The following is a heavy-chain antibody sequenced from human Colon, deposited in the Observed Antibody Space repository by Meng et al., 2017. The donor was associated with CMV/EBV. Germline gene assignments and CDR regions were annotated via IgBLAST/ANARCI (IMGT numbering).Heavy chain of an antibody. V-gene: IGHV3-23*01. Sequence: EEQVFEAGGDLVQPVCSLSLSCAVSGCRFNNDVMTWVRQAPGKGMEWVATISGNGASAYYADSVKGRFTISRDNSKNMVYLQMKTLRDEDTAVYYCAKGFYWGQGTLVTVSS. J-gene: IGHJ4*02. CDR3: AKGFY. CDR2: ISGNGASA. CDR1: GCRFNNDV.